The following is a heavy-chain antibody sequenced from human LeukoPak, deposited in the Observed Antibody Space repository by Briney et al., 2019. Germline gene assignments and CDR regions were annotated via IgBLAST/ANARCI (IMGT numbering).Heavy chain of an antibody. CDR3: ARDQGLLWFGELLFPYYYYGMDV. CDR2: ISAYNGKT. V-gene: IGHV1-18*01. D-gene: IGHD3-10*01. J-gene: IGHJ6*02. CDR1: GYTLTSYG. Sequence: GASVKVSCKASGYTLTSYGISWVRQAPGQGLEWMGWISAYNGKTNYAQKLQGRVTMTTDTSTSTAYMELRSLRSDDTAVYYCARDQGLLWFGELLFPYYYYGMDVWGQGTTVTVSS.